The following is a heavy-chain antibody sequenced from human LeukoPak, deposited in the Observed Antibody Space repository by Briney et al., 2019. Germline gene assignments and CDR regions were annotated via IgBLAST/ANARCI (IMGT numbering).Heavy chain of an antibody. J-gene: IGHJ4*02. CDR1: GGSFSGYY. D-gene: IGHD3-10*01. CDR2: INHSGST. V-gene: IGHV4-34*01. CDR3: ARGRGYGSGSFPVDY. Sequence: SETLSLTCAVYGGSFSGYYWSWIRQPPGKGLEWIGEINHSGSTNYDPSLKSRVTISVDTSKNQFSLKLSSVTAADTAVYYCARGRGYGSGSFPVDYGGQGTLVTVS.